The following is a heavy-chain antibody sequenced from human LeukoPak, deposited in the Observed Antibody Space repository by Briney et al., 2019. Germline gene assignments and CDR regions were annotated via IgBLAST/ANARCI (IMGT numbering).Heavy chain of an antibody. CDR1: GFTFSSYG. J-gene: IGHJ4*02. CDR3: AKQLDG. Sequence: PGGSLRLSCAASGFTFSSYGMHWVRQAPGKGLEWVAVISYDGSNKYYADSVKGRFTISRGNSKNTLYLQMNSLRAEDTAVYYCAKQLDGWGQGTLVTVSS. V-gene: IGHV3-30*18. D-gene: IGHD5-18*01. CDR2: ISYDGSNK.